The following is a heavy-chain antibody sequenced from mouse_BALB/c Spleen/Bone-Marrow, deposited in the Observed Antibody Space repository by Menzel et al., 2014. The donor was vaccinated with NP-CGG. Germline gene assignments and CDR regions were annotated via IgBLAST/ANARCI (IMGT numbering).Heavy chain of an antibody. Sequence: QVQLQQSGSVLVRPGASVKLSRKASGYTFTSSWMHWAKQRPGRGLEWIGEIHPNSGNTNYNEKFKGKATLTVDTSSSTAYVDLSSLTSEDSAVYYCAREKIYGNYLWYFDVWGAGTTVTVSS. V-gene: IGHV1S130*01. CDR1: GYTFTSSW. D-gene: IGHD2-1*01. CDR3: AREKIYGNYLWYFDV. CDR2: IHPNSGNT. J-gene: IGHJ1*01.